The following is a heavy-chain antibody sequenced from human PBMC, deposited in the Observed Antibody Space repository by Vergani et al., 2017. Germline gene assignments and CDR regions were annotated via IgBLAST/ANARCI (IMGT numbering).Heavy chain of an antibody. CDR3: AGYTHSWQRADR. D-gene: IGHD6-13*01. V-gene: IGHV4-39*01. J-gene: IGHJ5*02. CDR1: GGSITSSSYY. Sequence: QLHLQESGPGLVKPSETLSLTCTVSGGSITSSSYYWVWIRQPPGKGLEWIGNIYHSGGSYSNPSLKGRVTISVDTSKNQFSLEVSSVTAADTAIYYCAGYTHSWQRADRWGQGLLVSVSS. CDR2: IYHSGGS.